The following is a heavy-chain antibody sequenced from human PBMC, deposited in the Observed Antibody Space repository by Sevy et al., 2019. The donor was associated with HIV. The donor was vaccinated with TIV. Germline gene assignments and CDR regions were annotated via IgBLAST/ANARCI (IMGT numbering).Heavy chain of an antibody. CDR3: VRAIAADGSF. CDR1: GFTLNSYW. V-gene: IGHV3-7*01. D-gene: IGHD6-13*01. Sequence: GGSLRLSCVASGFTLNSYWMSCVRQAPGKGLEWVANIKQDGSVKYYVNSVKGRFTISRDNARNLLYLQMNSLRVEDTALYYCVRAIAADGSFWGQGTLVTVSS. CDR2: IKQDGSVK. J-gene: IGHJ4*02.